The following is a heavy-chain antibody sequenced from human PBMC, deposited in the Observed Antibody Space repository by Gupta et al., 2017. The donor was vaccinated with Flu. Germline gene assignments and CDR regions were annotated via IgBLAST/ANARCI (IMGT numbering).Heavy chain of an antibody. CDR1: SSYA. J-gene: IGHJ4*02. D-gene: IGHD1-26*01. V-gene: IGHV3-23*01. CDR3: AKAEAGGSYAASD. CDR2: ISGSGGRT. Sequence: SSYAMSWVSQAPGKGLEWVSAISGSGGRTYDADAVKGRFTISRDNAKKTVYLQMKRLRAEDTDVYYYAKAEAGGSYAASDGGQGTMVTVSS.